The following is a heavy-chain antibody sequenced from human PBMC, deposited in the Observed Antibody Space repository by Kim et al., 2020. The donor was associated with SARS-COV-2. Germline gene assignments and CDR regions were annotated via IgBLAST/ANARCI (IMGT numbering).Heavy chain of an antibody. Sequence: SETLSLTCAVYGGSFSGYYWSWIRQPPGKGLEWIGEINHSGSTNYNPSLKSRVTISVDTSKNQFSLKLSSVTAADTAVYYCARGLGPTVTTFYDYWGQGTLVTVSS. CDR3: ARGLGPTVTTFYDY. V-gene: IGHV4-34*01. CDR2: INHSGST. D-gene: IGHD4-17*01. CDR1: GGSFSGYY. J-gene: IGHJ4*02.